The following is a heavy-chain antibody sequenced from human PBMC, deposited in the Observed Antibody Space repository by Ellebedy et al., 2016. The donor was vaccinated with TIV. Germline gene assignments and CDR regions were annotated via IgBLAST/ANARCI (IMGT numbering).Heavy chain of an antibody. CDR2: IQPGDSDT. V-gene: IGHV5-51*01. CDR3: AISSSSGWPQDY. D-gene: IGHD6-19*01. Sequence: GESLKISCKGSGYSFANFWIGWVRQMPGKGLEWMGIIQPGDSDTRYNPSFRGQVTISADKSISTAYLQWSSLKASDIAMYYCAISSSSGWPQDYWGQGTLVTVSS. J-gene: IGHJ4*02. CDR1: GYSFANFW.